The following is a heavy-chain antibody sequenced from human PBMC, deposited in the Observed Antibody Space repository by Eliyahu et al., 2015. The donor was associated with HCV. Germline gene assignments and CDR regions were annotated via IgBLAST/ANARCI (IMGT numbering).Heavy chain of an antibody. CDR2: INAGNGNT. D-gene: IGHD6-19*01. J-gene: IGHJ5*02. Sequence: QVQLVQSGAEVKKPGASVKVSCKASGYTFTSYAMHWVRQPPGQRLEWMGWINAGNGNTKYSQKFQGRVTITRDTSASTAYMELSSLRSEDTAVYYCARGTIAVAGHNWFDPWGQGTLVTVSS. CDR3: ARGTIAVAGHNWFDP. V-gene: IGHV1-3*01. CDR1: GYTFTSYA.